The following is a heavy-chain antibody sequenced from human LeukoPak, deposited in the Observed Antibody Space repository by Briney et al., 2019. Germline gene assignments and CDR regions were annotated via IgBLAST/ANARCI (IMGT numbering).Heavy chain of an antibody. CDR1: GFTFSSYW. Sequence: GGSLRLSCAASGFTFSSYWMSWVRQAPGKGLEWVSAISGSGGSTYYADSVKGRFTISRDNSKNTLYLQMNSLRAEDTAVYYCAKDYARYFDWLFIAPWGQGTLVTVSS. CDR3: AKDYARYFDWLFIAP. D-gene: IGHD3-9*01. V-gene: IGHV3-23*01. J-gene: IGHJ5*02. CDR2: ISGSGGST.